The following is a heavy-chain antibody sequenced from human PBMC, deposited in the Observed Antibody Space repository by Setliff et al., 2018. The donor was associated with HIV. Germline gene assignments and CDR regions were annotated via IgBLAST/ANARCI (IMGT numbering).Heavy chain of an antibody. CDR1: GFTFSNYA. J-gene: IGHJ4*02. CDR3: TKNLYSSRWSPLDY. D-gene: IGHD6-13*01. Sequence: PGGSLRLSCAASGFTFSNYAMGWVRQVPGKGLEWVASISNSGRTTYYADSAKGRFIISRDNSENTAYLQMSSLRDEDTAIYYCTKNLYSSRWSPLDYWGQGTLVTVSS. V-gene: IGHV3-23*01. CDR2: ISNSGRTT.